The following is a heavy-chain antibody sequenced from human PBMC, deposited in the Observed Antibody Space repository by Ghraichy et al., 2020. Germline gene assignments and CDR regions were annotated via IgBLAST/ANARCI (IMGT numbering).Heavy chain of an antibody. J-gene: IGHJ6*03. CDR1: GYSFTSYG. D-gene: IGHD2-2*01. CDR3: ARGSSSTSFGGYYYYSMDV. CDR2: ISNYNGNT. V-gene: IGHV1-18*01. Sequence: ASVKVSCKVSGYSFTSYGINWVRQAPGQGLEWMGWISNYNGNTNYAQRLQGRVTMTTDTSTNTAYMELRSLRSDDTAVYYCARGSSSTSFGGYYYYSMDVWGKGTAVTVSS.